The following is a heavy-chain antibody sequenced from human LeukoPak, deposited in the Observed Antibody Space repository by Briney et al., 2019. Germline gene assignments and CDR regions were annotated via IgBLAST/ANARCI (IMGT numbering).Heavy chain of an antibody. D-gene: IGHD2-8*01. J-gene: IGHJ6*02. CDR2: INSDGSST. V-gene: IGHV3-74*01. Sequence: GGSLRLSCAASGFTFSSYWMHWVRQAPGKGLVWVSRINSDGSSTSYADSVKGRFTISRDNAKNTLYLQMNSLRAEDTAVYYCAREGGGYCTNGVCVYYYGMDVWGQGTTVTVSS. CDR3: AREGGGYCTNGVCVYYYGMDV. CDR1: GFTFSSYW.